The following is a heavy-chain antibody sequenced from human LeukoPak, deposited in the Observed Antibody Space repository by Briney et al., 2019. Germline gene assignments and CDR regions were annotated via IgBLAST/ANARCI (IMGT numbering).Heavy chain of an antibody. CDR2: ISGSGGST. CDR1: GFTFSSYA. V-gene: IGHV3-23*01. CDR3: AKVYDILTGYAYFDY. D-gene: IGHD3-9*01. J-gene: IGHJ4*02. Sequence: GGSLRLSCAASGFTFSSYAMSWVRQAPGKGLEWVSAISGSGGSTYYADSVKGRFTIYRDNSKNTLYLQMNSLRAEDTAVYYCAKVYDILTGYAYFDYWGQGTLVTVSS.